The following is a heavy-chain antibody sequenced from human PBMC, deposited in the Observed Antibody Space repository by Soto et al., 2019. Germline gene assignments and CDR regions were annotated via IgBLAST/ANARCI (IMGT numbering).Heavy chain of an antibody. V-gene: IGHV3-23*01. CDR2: ISATGGGT. CDR1: GFKFSNYA. CDR3: AKDRREGGNYAFYLDF. D-gene: IGHD1-7*01. J-gene: IGHJ4*02. Sequence: HPGGSLRLSCAASGFKFSNYAMSWVRQAPGKGLEWVSLISATGGGTYYADSVKGRFTISRDNSHNTLYLQVHSLTAEDTAVYYCAKDRREGGNYAFYLDFWGQGAQVTVYS.